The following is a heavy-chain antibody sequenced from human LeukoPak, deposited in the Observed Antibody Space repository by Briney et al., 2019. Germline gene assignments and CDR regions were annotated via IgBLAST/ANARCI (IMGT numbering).Heavy chain of an antibody. CDR3: ASYMVRGVIMPLDY. J-gene: IGHJ4*02. V-gene: IGHV3-21*01. CDR2: ISSSSSYI. Sequence: PGGSLRLSCAASGFTFSSHSMNWVRQAPGKWLEWVSSISSSSSYIYYADSVKGRFTISRDNAKNSLYLQMNSLRAEDTAVYYCASYMVRGVIMPLDYWGQGTLVTVSS. D-gene: IGHD3-10*01. CDR1: GFTFSSHS.